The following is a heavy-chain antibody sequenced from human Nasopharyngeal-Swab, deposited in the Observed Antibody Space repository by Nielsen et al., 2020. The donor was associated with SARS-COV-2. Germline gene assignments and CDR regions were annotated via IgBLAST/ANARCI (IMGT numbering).Heavy chain of an antibody. V-gene: IGHV4-34*01. Sequence: SQTLSLTCAVYGGSFSGYYWSWIRQPPGKGLEWIAEINHSESTNYNPSLKSRVTMSVDTSKNQFSLKLTSVTAADTAVYYCAREPTYSSGWYGDAFDIWGQGTMVTVYS. CDR2: INHSEST. CDR3: AREPTYSSGWYGDAFDI. D-gene: IGHD6-19*01. CDR1: GGSFSGYY. J-gene: IGHJ3*02.